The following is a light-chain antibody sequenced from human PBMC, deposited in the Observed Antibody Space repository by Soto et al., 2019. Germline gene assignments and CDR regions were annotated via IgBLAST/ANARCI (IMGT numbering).Light chain of an antibody. J-gene: IGKJ4*01. CDR2: DVS. Sequence: DIVLTQSPGTLSLSPGERATLSCRASQSLSSYLSWYQQKPGQPPRLLIFDVSKRASGVPARFSGSGSGTDFTLTISSLEPEDFAVYYCQKRVDGPTFGGGTKVEVK. CDR3: QKRVDGPT. V-gene: IGKV3-11*01. CDR1: QSLSSY.